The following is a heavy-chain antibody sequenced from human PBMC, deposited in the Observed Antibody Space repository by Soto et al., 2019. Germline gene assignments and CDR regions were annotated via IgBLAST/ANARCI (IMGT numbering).Heavy chain of an antibody. CDR1: GFTFTTYA. J-gene: IGHJ4*02. CDR3: ARDQCFGGGRSCYYFDF. V-gene: IGHV3-30*04. Sequence: GSLRLSCAASGFTFTTYAIHWVRQGPGKGLEWVAVISNDGRGKYYADSVKGRFTISRDNSKNTLYLQMNSLRSDDTAVYYCARDQCFGGGRSCYYFDFWGQGTLVTVSS. D-gene: IGHD2-15*01. CDR2: ISNDGRGK.